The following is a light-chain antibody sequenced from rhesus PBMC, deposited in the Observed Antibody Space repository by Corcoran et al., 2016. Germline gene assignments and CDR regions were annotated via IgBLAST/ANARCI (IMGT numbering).Light chain of an antibody. CDR1: QGISSY. V-gene: IGKV1-25*01. CDR3: PHHNSYPYN. CDR2: QAA. Sequence: DIQMTQSPSSLSASVGDTVTITCRASQGISSYLAWYQQTPGKAPHLLIYQAANLQSGVPSRCSGSGSGTAFTLTISSLQPEDFATYYCPHHNSYPYNFGQGTKVEIK. J-gene: IGKJ2*01.